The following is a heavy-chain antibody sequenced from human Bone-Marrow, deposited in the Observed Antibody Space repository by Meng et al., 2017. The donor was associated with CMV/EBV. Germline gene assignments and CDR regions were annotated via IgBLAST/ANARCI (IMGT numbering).Heavy chain of an antibody. CDR2: IYSGGST. D-gene: IGHD6-19*01. J-gene: IGHJ6*02. CDR1: GFTVSSNY. CDR3: ARDQIAVAGKHYYYYGMDV. Sequence: GRSLRLSCAASGFTVSSNYMSWVRQAPGKGLEWVSVIYSGGSTYYADSVKGRFTISRDNSKNTLYLQMNSLRAEDTAVYYCARDQIAVAGKHYYYYGMDVWGQGTTVTVSS. V-gene: IGHV3-53*01.